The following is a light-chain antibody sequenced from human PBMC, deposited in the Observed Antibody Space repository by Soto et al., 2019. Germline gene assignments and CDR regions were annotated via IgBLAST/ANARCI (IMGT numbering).Light chain of an antibody. Sequence: DIQMTQSPSSLSASVGDRVTITCQASQDITNSLNWYQQKPGKAPNLLIYDASILQTGVPSRFSGGGSGTDFTFTISSLQPEDIATYFCQQYDTLPLTFGGGTKVEIK. V-gene: IGKV1-33*01. J-gene: IGKJ4*01. CDR2: DAS. CDR1: QDITNS. CDR3: QQYDTLPLT.